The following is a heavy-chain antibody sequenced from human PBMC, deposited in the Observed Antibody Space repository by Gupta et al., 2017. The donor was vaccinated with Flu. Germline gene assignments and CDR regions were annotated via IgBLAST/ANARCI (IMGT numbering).Heavy chain of an antibody. Sequence: EVQLVESGGGLVQPGGSLRLSCAASGFTFSSYDMHWVRQATGKGLEWVSAIGTAGDTYYPGSVKGRFTISRENAKNSLYLQMNSLRAGDTAVYYCARGSGGIAVAMIDYWGQGTLVTVSS. J-gene: IGHJ4*02. CDR3: ARGSGGIAVAMIDY. CDR1: GFTFSSYD. V-gene: IGHV3-13*04. D-gene: IGHD6-19*01. CDR2: IGTAGDT.